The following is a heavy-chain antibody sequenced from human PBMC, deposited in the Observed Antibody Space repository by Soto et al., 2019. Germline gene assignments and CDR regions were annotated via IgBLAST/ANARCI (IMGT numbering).Heavy chain of an antibody. V-gene: IGHV1-2*02. Sequence: ASVKVFCKASGFSFTGDDIHWLRQAPGQGLEWRGWINAHSGGTEYAQKFQGRVTLTRDTSIATAYLTLTSLTSDDTALYYCVKDLTRQRAYCVDPWGQGTQVNVSA. CDR2: INAHSGGT. J-gene: IGHJ5*02. D-gene: IGHD2-21*01. CDR3: VKDLTRQRAYCVDP. CDR1: GFSFTGDD.